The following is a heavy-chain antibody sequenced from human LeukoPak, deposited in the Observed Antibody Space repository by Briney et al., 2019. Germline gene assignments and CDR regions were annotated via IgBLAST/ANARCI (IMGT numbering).Heavy chain of an antibody. CDR2: IKSKTDGGTT. V-gene: IGHV3-15*01. CDR3: TTDYDILTGPGEAFDI. Sequence: GGSLRLSCAASGFTFRSYDMSWVRQAPGKGLEWVGRIKSKTDGGTTDYAAPVKGRFTISRDDSKNTLYLQMNSLKTEDTAVYYCTTDYDILTGPGEAFDIWGQGTMVTVSS. D-gene: IGHD3-9*01. CDR1: GFTFRSYD. J-gene: IGHJ3*02.